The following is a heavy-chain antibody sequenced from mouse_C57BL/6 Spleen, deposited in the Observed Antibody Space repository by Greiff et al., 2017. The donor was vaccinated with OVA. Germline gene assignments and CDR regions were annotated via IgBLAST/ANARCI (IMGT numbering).Heavy chain of an antibody. CDR3: AREVYGNYGFAY. CDR1: GYTFTDYN. Sequence: VQLQQSGPELVKPGASVKMSCKASGYTFTDYNMHWVKQSHGKSLEWIGYINPNNGGTSYNQKFKGKATLTVNKSSSTAYMELRSLTSEDSAVYYCAREVYGNYGFAYWGQGTLVTVSA. J-gene: IGHJ3*01. CDR2: INPNNGGT. D-gene: IGHD2-1*01. V-gene: IGHV1-22*01.